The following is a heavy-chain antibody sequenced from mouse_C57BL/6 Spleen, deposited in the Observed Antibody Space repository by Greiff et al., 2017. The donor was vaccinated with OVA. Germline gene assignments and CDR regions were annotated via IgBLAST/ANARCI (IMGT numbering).Heavy chain of an antibody. Sequence: EVQLVEPGGGLVKPGGSLKLSCAASGFTFSDYGMPWVRQAPEKGLEWVAYISSGSSTIYYADTVKGRFTISRDNAKNTLSLQKTGLQSEDTAMYYCAKSNWDYWGQGTTLTVSS. D-gene: IGHD4-1*01. CDR1: GFTFSDYG. CDR2: ISSGSSTI. CDR3: AKSNWDY. J-gene: IGHJ2*01. V-gene: IGHV5-17*01.